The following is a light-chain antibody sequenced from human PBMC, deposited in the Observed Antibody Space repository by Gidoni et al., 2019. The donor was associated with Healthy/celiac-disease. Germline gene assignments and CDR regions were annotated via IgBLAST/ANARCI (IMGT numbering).Light chain of an antibody. CDR2: DAS. CDR1: QDISNY. Sequence: DIQMTQSPSSLSAFVGDRVTITCQSSQDISNYFNWYQQKPGNAPKLLIYDASKVETGVPSRFSRSGSATDFTITSSSLQPEDIATYYCQQYDNLPYTFGQGTKLEIK. CDR3: QQYDNLPYT. V-gene: IGKV1-33*01. J-gene: IGKJ2*01.